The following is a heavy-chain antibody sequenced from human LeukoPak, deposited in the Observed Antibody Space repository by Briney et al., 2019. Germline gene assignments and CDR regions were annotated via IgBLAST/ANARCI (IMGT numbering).Heavy chain of an antibody. CDR1: GFTFSSYA. CDR2: ISGSGGNT. V-gene: IGHV3-23*01. CDR3: AREGGRTVAGTFDN. Sequence: GGSLRLSCAASGFTFSSYAMNWVRQAPGKGLEWVSAISGSGGNTYYADSVKGRFTISRDNSKNTLYMEVNSLRAEDTAVYYCAREGGRTVAGTFDNWGQGTLVTVSS. J-gene: IGHJ4*02. D-gene: IGHD6-19*01.